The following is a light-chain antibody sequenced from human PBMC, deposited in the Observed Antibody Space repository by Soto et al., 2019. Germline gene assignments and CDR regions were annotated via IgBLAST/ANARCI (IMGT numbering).Light chain of an antibody. V-gene: IGLV6-57*03. CDR1: SGSIASSF. J-gene: IGLJ3*02. Sequence: NFMLTQPHSVSESPGKTVTISCTRSSGSIASSFVQWYQQRPGGAPTALIYEDDQRPSGVPDRFSGSIDTSSNSASPTISGLKTEDAADYFCQSYDINSHVVMFGGGTKLTVL. CDR3: QSYDINSHVVM. CDR2: EDD.